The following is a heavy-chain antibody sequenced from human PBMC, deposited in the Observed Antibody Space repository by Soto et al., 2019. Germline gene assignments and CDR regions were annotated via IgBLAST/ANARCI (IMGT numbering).Heavy chain of an antibody. V-gene: IGHV3-30*18. Sequence: PGGSLRLSCAGSGFTFSNYGVHWVRQAPGKGLEWVAVISYDGSHKYYADSVKGRFTISRDNSNNMLYPQMDSLRAEDTAVYYCAKDGAPRYCSRSTCHPAGASWGQETVLTVSS. D-gene: IGHD2-15*01. CDR3: AKDGAPRYCSRSTCHPAGAS. CDR1: GFTFSNYG. CDR2: ISYDGSHK. J-gene: IGHJ5*02.